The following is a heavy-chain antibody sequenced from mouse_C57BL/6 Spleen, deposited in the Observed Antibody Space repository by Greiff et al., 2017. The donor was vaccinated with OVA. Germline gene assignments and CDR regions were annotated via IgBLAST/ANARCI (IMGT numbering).Heavy chain of an antibody. CDR3: TRENYSNYVDYFDY. V-gene: IGHV5-9-1*02. D-gene: IGHD2-5*01. Sequence: DVKLVESGEGLVKPGGSLKLSCAASGFTFSSYAMSWVRQTPEQRLEWVAYISSGGDYIYYADTVKGRFTISRDNARNTLYLQMSSLKSEDTAMYYCTRENYSNYVDYFDYWGQGTTLTVSS. CDR2: ISSGGDYI. J-gene: IGHJ2*01. CDR1: GFTFSSYA.